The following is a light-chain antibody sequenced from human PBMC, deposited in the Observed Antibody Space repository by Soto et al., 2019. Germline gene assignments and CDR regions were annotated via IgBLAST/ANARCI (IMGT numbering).Light chain of an antibody. Sequence: EIVLTQSPGTLSLSPGERATLSCRASQSVSSSYLAWYQQKPGQAPRPLTYGASSRAIGIPDRFSGSGSGTDFTLTISRLEPEHFAVYYSQQYGSSPWTFGQGTKV. V-gene: IGKV3-20*01. J-gene: IGKJ1*01. CDR3: QQYGSSPWT. CDR2: GAS. CDR1: QSVSSSY.